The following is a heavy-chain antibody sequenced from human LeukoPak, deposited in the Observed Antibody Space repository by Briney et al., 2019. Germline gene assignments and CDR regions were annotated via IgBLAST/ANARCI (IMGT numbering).Heavy chain of an antibody. CDR1: GFMFSSNW. CDR3: AKEGRSLQTY. D-gene: IGHD5-24*01. J-gene: IGHJ4*02. V-gene: IGHV3-7*03. CDR2: IEEDGTET. Sequence: GGSLRLSCAASGFMFSSNWMSWVRLAPGKGLEWVANIEEDGTETYYVDSVKGRFTISRDNAKNSLYLQMNSLGVEDTAVYYCAKEGRSLQTYWGQGTLVTVSS.